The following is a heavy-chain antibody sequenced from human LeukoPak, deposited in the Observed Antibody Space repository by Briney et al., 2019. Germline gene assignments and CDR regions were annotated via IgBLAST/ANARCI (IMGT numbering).Heavy chain of an antibody. CDR3: ARDLRHYDFWSAPSRGSYYYYYMDV. CDR1: GGSISSGSYY. J-gene: IGHJ6*03. Sequence: PSETLSLTCTVSGGSISSGSYYWSWIRQPAGKGLEWIGRIYTSGSTNYNPSLKSRVTISVDTSKNQFSLKLISVTAADTAVYYCARDLRHYDFWSAPSRGSYYYYYMDVWGKGTTDTVSS. V-gene: IGHV4-61*02. D-gene: IGHD3-3*01. CDR2: IYTSGST.